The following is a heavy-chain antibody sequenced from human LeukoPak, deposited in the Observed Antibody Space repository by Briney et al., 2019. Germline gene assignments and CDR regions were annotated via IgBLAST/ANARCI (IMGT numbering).Heavy chain of an antibody. CDR2: IYYSGST. J-gene: IGHJ5*02. V-gene: IGHV4-39*07. CDR1: GGSISSSSYY. Sequence: SSETLSLTCTVSGGSISSSSYYWGWIRQPPGKGLEWIGSIYYSGSTYYNPSLKSRVTISVDTSKNQFSLKLSSVTAADTAVYYCARGGLTPVTNWFDPWGQGTLVTVSS. CDR3: ARGGLTPVTNWFDP. D-gene: IGHD4-17*01.